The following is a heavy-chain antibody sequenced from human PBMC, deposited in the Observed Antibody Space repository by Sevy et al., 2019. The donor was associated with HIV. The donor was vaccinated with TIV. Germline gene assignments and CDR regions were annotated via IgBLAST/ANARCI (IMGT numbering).Heavy chain of an antibody. J-gene: IGHJ6*02. Sequence: SETLSLTCTVSGGSISSSSYYWNWIRQPPGKGLEWIGSIYYTGSTYYKPSLKSRVTISKDTSKNQFSLKLTSVTAADTAVYYCARPEGLQLNYAMDVWGHGTTVTVSS. V-gene: IGHV4-39*01. CDR3: ARPEGLQLNYAMDV. CDR1: GGSISSSSYY. CDR2: IYYTGST. D-gene: IGHD3-3*01.